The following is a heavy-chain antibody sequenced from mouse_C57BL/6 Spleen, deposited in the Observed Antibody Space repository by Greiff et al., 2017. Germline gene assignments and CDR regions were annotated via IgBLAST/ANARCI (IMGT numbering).Heavy chain of an antibody. CDR2: IYPGSGST. D-gene: IGHD2-4*01. CDR3: ARSGYDYDNCAMDY. CDR1: GYTFTSYW. Sequence: QVQLQQPGAELVKPGASVKMSCKASGYTFTSYWITWVKQRPGQGLEWIGDIYPGSGSTNYNEKFKSKATLTVDTSSSTAYMQLSSLTSEDSAVYYCARSGYDYDNCAMDYWGQGTSVTVSS. J-gene: IGHJ4*01. V-gene: IGHV1-55*01.